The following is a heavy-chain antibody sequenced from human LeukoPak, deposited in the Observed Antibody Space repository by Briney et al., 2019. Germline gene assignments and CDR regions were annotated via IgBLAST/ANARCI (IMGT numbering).Heavy chain of an antibody. Sequence: SSETLSLTCTVSGGSISSSSYYWGWIRQPPGKGLEWIGSIYYSGSTYYNPSLKSRVTISVDTSTNQFSLKLSSVTAADTAVYYCARQRRYCSSTSCYAFDYWGQGTLVTVSS. CDR3: ARQRRYCSSTSCYAFDY. V-gene: IGHV4-39*01. J-gene: IGHJ4*02. CDR2: IYYSGST. D-gene: IGHD2-2*01. CDR1: GGSISSSSYY.